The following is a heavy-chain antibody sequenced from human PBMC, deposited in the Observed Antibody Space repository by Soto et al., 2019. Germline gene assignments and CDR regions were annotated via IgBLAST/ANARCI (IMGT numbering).Heavy chain of an antibody. CDR1: GYSFTSYW. J-gene: IGHJ6*02. CDR2: IDPSDSYT. D-gene: IGHD2-2*02. Sequence: EVQLVQSGAEVKKPGESLRISCKGSGYSFTSYWISWVRQMPGKGLEWMGRIDPSDSYTNYSPSFQGHVTISADKSISTAYLQWSSLKASDTAMYYCATRRDGLVVPAAIDYYYYGMDVWGQGTTVTVSS. CDR3: ATRRDGLVVPAAIDYYYYGMDV. V-gene: IGHV5-10-1*03.